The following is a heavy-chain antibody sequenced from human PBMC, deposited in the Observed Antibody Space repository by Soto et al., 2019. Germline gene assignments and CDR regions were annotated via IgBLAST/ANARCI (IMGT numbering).Heavy chain of an antibody. Sequence: PGGSLRLSCAASGFTFSTYSMNWVRQAPGQGLEWIAYIDYSSDTIFYADSVKGRFTISRDNAQNSLYLQMDSLGDEDTAVYYCARLYYDYVWGQGTTVTVSS. CDR3: ARLYYDYV. V-gene: IGHV3-48*02. D-gene: IGHD3-3*01. J-gene: IGHJ6*02. CDR2: IDYSSDTI. CDR1: GFTFSTYS.